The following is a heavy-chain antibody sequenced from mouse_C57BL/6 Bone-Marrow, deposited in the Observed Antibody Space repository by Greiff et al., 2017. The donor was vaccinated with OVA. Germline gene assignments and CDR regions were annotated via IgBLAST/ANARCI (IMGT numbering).Heavy chain of an antibody. V-gene: IGHV10-1*01. D-gene: IGHD2-4*01. CDR3: VRGACYYDYDVLCMDY. J-gene: IGHJ4*01. CDR1: GFSFNTYA. CDR2: IRSKSNNYAT. Sequence: EVQGVESGGGLVQPKGSLKLSCAASGFSFNTYAMNWVRQAPGKGLEWVARIRSKSNNYATYYADSVKDRFTISRDDSESMLYLQMNNLKTEDTAMYYCVRGACYYDYDVLCMDYWGQGTSVTVSS.